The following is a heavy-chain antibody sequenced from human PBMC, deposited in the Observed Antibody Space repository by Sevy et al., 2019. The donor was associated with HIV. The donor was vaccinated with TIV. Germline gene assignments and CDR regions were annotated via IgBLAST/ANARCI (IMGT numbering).Heavy chain of an antibody. CDR1: GGSISSSSYY. V-gene: IGHV4-39*01. D-gene: IGHD4-4*01. J-gene: IGHJ4*02. Sequence: SETLSLTCTVAGGSISSSSYYWGWIRQPPGKGLEWIGIIYYSGSTYYNPSLKSRVTLSVHTSKNQLSLKLSSVTAADTAVYYCASSIVTTKGTFDYWGQGTLVTVSS. CDR3: ASSIVTTKGTFDY. CDR2: IYYSGST.